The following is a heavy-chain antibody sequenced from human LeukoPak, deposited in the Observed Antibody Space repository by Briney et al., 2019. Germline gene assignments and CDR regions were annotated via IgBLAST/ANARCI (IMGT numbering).Heavy chain of an antibody. CDR3: ARLNDILTTYSSSGWFDP. CDR1: GFTFSSYG. CDR2: IRYDVSNK. V-gene: IGHV3-30*02. D-gene: IGHD3-9*01. Sequence: GGSLRLSCAASGFTFSSYGMHWVRQAPGKGLEWVAFIRYDVSNKYYADSVKGRFTISRDNSKNTLYLQMNSLRVEDTSVYYCARLNDILTTYSSSGWFDPWGQGTLVTVSS. J-gene: IGHJ5*02.